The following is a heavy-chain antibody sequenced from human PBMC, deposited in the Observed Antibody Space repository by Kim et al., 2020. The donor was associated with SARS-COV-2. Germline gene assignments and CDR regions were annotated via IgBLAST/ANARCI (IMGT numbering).Heavy chain of an antibody. CDR2: IKSKTDGGAT. CDR1: GFTFSNAW. J-gene: IGHJ4*02. CDR3: TTEDAVRYYYGSGSYSFDY. V-gene: IGHV3-15*01. D-gene: IGHD3-10*01. Sequence: GGSLRLSCAASGFTFSNAWMSWVRQAPGKGLEWVGRIKSKTDGGATDYAAPVKGRFTISRDDSKNTLYLQMNSLKTEDTAVYYCTTEDAVRYYYGSGSYSFDYWGQGTLVTVSS.